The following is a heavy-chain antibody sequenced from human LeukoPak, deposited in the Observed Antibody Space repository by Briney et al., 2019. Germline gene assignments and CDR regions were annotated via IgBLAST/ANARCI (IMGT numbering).Heavy chain of an antibody. CDR2: IYPGDSDT. D-gene: IGHD3-3*01. CDR1: GYSFTSYW. V-gene: IGHV5-51*01. J-gene: IGHJ4*02. Sequence: GESLKISCKGSGYSFTSYWIGWRRQMPGKGLEWMGIIYPGDSDTRYSPSFQGKVTISADKSISTAYLQSSSLKASDTAMYYCARGFGVVIIPFDDGGQGTLVTVSS. CDR3: ARGFGVVIIPFDD.